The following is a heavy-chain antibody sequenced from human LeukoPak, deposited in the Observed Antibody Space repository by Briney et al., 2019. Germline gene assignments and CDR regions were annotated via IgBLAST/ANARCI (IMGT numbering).Heavy chain of an antibody. CDR2: ISWNSGSI. Sequence: GRSLRLSCAASGFTFDDYAMHWVRQAPRKGLEWVSGISWNSGSIGYADSVKGRFTISRDNAKNSLYLQMSSLRAEDTALYYCAKDIAPYYYGSGSYATVFDIWGQGTMVTVSS. J-gene: IGHJ3*02. V-gene: IGHV3-9*01. CDR3: AKDIAPYYYGSGSYATVFDI. D-gene: IGHD3-10*01. CDR1: GFTFDDYA.